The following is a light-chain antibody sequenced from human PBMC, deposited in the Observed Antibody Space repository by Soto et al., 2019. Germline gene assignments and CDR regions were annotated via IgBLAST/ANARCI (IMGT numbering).Light chain of an antibody. CDR3: TSYAGSSSWI. CDR1: SSDVGGYDY. J-gene: IGLJ2*01. CDR2: DVG. Sequence: QSALTQPASVSGSPGQSITISCTGTSSDVGGYDYVAWYQQHPGKAPKLMIYDVGNRPSGISNRFSGSKSGNTASLTISGRRAEDEAGYYSTSYAGSSSWIFGGGTKLTVL. V-gene: IGLV2-14*01.